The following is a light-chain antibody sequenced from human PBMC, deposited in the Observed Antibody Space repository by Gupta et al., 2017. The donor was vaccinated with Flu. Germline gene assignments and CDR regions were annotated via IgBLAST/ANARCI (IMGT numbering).Light chain of an antibody. V-gene: IGKV3-20*01. CDR2: GAS. CDR3: QHYDNSVWT. Sequence: IVLTQPPGSLSLSPGERATLSCRASEFVSSTYLAWYHQKPGQAPRLLIFGASSRASGIPDRFSGSGSGTDFTLTISRLEPEDFAVYYCQHYDNSVWTFGQGTKVEIK. CDR1: EFVSSTY. J-gene: IGKJ1*01.